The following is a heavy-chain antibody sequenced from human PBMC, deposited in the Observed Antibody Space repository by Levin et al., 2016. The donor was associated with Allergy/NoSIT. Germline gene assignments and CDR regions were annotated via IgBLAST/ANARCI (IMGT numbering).Heavy chain of an antibody. CDR2: VHYSGNT. CDR3: ARDPFVVVVAASGIYGWFDP. J-gene: IGHJ5*02. Sequence: GSLRLSCNVSGYSISDSNYYWGWIRQPPGKGLEWIGSVHYSGNTYYNPSLKSRATISVDTSKKQFSLKLTSMTAADTAVYYCARDPFVVVVAASGIYGWFDPWGQGTLVTVSS. D-gene: IGHD2-15*01. CDR1: GYSISDSNYY. V-gene: IGHV4-39*02.